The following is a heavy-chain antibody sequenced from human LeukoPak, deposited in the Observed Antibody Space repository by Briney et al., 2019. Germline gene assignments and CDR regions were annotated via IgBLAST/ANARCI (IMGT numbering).Heavy chain of an antibody. CDR2: IYHSGST. CDR3: ASGFLRLGELSLSAVFDY. CDR1: GGSFSGYY. Sequence: SETLSLTCAVYGGSFSGYYWGWIRQPPGKGLEWIGSIYHSGSTYYNPSLKSRVTISVDTSKNQFSLKLSSVTAADTAVYYCASGFLRLGELSLSAVFDYWGQGTLVTVSS. D-gene: IGHD3-16*02. J-gene: IGHJ4*02. V-gene: IGHV4-38-2*01.